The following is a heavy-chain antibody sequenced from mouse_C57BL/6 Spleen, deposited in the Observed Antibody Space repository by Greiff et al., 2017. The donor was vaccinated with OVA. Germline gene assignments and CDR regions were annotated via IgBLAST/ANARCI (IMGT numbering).Heavy chain of an antibody. CDR1: GYTFTNYW. Sequence: QVQLQQSGAELVRPGTSVKMSCKASGYTFTNYWIGWAKQRPGHGLEWIGDIYPGGGYTKYNEKFKGKATLTADKSSNTAYMQFSSLTSEDSAIYYCARREDYDYDAYAMDYWGQGTSVTVSS. V-gene: IGHV1-63*01. J-gene: IGHJ4*01. D-gene: IGHD2-4*01. CDR3: ARREDYDYDAYAMDY. CDR2: IYPGGGYT.